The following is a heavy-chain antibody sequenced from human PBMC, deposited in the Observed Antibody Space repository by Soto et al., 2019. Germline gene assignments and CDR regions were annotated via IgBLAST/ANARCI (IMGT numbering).Heavy chain of an antibody. CDR1: GDSINNNNYY. V-gene: IGHV4-39*01. J-gene: IGHJ4*02. CDR2: ISYSGTT. D-gene: IGHD1-7*01. CDR3: ARQKLDVPAFFDS. Sequence: QLQLQESGPGLVKPSETLSLTCTVSGDSINNNNYYWGWVRQPPGKELEWIASISYSGTTYYNPSLKTRLTESVDTSRNQFALKLTSVTAADTAIYYCARQKLDVPAFFDSWGRGTLVNVSS.